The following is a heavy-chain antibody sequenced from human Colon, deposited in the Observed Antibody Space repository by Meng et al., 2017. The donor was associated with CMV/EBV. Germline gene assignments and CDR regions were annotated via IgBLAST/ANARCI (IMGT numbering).Heavy chain of an antibody. J-gene: IGHJ4*02. CDR3: RTCSSTSCRDY. CDR2: INPSGTNT. Sequence: VKVSCKASGYTFTNCFMHWVRQAPGQGREWMGIINPSGTNTTYAQKFQGRVTMTRDTSTSTVYLELTGLKSDDTALYYCRTCSSTSCRDYWGQGTLVTVSS. CDR1: GYTFTNCF. D-gene: IGHD2-2*01. V-gene: IGHV1-46*01.